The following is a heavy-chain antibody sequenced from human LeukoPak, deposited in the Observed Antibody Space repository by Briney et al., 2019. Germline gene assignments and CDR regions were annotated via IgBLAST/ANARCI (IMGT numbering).Heavy chain of an antibody. V-gene: IGHV4-59*01. CDR2: IYYSGST. Sequence: PSGTLSLTCTVSGGSISSYYWSWIRQPPGKGLEWIGYIYYSGSTNYNPSLRSRVTISVDTSKNQFSLKLSSATAADTAVYYCARAEAMGLGYWGQGTLVTVSS. D-gene: IGHD5-18*01. CDR1: GGSISSYY. J-gene: IGHJ4*02. CDR3: ARAEAMGLGY.